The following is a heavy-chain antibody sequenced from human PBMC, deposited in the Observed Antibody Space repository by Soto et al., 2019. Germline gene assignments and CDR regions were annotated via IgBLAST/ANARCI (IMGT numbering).Heavy chain of an antibody. J-gene: IGHJ4*02. CDR3: ARRGSGSYYDY. CDR1: GFTFSSYA. V-gene: IGHV3-23*01. D-gene: IGHD1-26*01. CDR2: LSGRGGST. Sequence: QLLESGGGLVQPGGSLRLSCAASGFTFSSYAMRWVRHAPVKGLEWVSALSGRGGSTYYADSVKGRFTIYRDNSKNTLYLQMNSLRAEDTAVDYCARRGSGSYYDYWGLGTLVTVSS.